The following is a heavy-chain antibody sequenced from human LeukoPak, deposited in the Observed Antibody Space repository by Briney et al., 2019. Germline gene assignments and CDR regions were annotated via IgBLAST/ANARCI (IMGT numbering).Heavy chain of an antibody. D-gene: IGHD5-18*01. CDR1: GFSLSTSGVG. CDR3: AHRNGYSYGKVCFDY. Sequence: SGPTLVKPAQTLTLTCTFSGFSLSTSGVGVGWIRQPPGKALEWLALIYWDDDKRYSPSLKSRLTITKDTSKNQVVLTMTNMDPVDTATYYCAHRNGYSYGKVCFDYWGQGTLVTVSS. J-gene: IGHJ4*02. V-gene: IGHV2-5*02. CDR2: IYWDDDK.